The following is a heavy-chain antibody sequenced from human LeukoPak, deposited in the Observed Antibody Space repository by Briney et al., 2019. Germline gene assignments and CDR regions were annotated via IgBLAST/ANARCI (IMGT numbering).Heavy chain of an antibody. D-gene: IGHD3-3*01. CDR3: ARETIFGGSDAPPQIDY. V-gene: IGHV3-21*01. Sequence: GGTLRLSCAASGFMFSNYGMSWVRQAPGKGLEWVSSISVSGSFTYYADSVKGRFTISRDNAENSLYLQMNSLRAEDTAVYYCARETIFGGSDAPPQIDYWGQGTLVTVSS. J-gene: IGHJ4*02. CDR1: GFMFSNYG. CDR2: ISVSGSFT.